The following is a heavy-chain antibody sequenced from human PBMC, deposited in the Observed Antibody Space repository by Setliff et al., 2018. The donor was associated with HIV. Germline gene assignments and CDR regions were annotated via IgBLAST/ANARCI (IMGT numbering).Heavy chain of an antibody. CDR3: ARGDGTKYYYYYYMDV. D-gene: IGHD1-7*01. J-gene: IGHJ6*03. CDR2: IYYSGST. CDR1: GDSIGSSSYY. Sequence: PSETLSLTCTVSGDSIGSSSYYWAWIRQPPGKGMEWIGNIYYSGSTYYNPSLKTRVTISVDGSKNQFSLKLSSVTAADTAVYYCARGDGTKYYYYYYMDVWGKGTTVTVSS. V-gene: IGHV4-39*07.